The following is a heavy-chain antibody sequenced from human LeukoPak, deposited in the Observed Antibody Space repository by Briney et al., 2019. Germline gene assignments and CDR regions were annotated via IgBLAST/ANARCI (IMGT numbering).Heavy chain of an antibody. CDR2: IDTAGDT. J-gene: IGHJ3*02. CDR3: ARVLTSGGGDAFDI. CDR1: GFTFRSCD. Sequence: GGSLRLSCAASGFTFRSCDMLWVRQATGKGLEWVSAIDTAGDTYYPGSVKGRFPHSQENAKEFLYFPMNRLRTGETAVELCARVLTSGGGDAFDIWGQGTMVTVPS. D-gene: IGHD4-11*01. V-gene: IGHV3-13*01.